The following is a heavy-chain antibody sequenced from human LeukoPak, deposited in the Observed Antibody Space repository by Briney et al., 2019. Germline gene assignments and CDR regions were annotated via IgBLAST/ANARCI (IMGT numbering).Heavy chain of an antibody. Sequence: GGSLRLSCAASGFTFSSYEMNWVRQAPGKGLEWVSYISSSGSTIYYADSVKGRFTISRDNAKNSLYLQMNDLSAEDTGVYFCARDARSHCGTDACYGPYFDYWGQGSLVTVSS. CDR3: ARDARSHCGTDACYGPYFDY. CDR2: ISSSGSTI. V-gene: IGHV3-48*03. J-gene: IGHJ4*02. D-gene: IGHD2-2*01. CDR1: GFTFSSYE.